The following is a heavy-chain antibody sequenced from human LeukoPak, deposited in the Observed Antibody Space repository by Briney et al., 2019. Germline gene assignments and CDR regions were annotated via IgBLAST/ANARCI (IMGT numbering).Heavy chain of an antibody. Sequence: PSETLSLTCTVSGVSISSGGYYWSWIRQHPGKGLEWIGYIYYSGSTYYNPSLKSRVTISVDTSKNQFSLKLSSVTAADTAVYYCARDSPPWIAAAGTDYYYGMDVWGKGPRSPSPQ. CDR1: GVSISSGGYY. CDR2: IYYSGST. CDR3: ARDSPPWIAAAGTDYYYGMDV. J-gene: IGHJ6*01. V-gene: IGHV4-31*03. D-gene: IGHD6-13*01.